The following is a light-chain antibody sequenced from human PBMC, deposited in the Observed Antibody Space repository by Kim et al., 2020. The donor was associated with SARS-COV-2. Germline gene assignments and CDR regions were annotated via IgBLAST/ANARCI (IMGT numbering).Light chain of an antibody. Sequence: QSVLTQPPSVSGAPGQRVTISCSGNTSNIGANFDVHWYHQLPGKAPRLLIPGKSRPSGVPDRFSASKSGTSASLAIAGLHGADEADYYCQSYDSSLSLFVFGTGTKVTVL. CDR3: QSYDSSLSLFV. CDR2: GKS. J-gene: IGLJ1*01. V-gene: IGLV1-40*01. CDR1: TSNIGANFD.